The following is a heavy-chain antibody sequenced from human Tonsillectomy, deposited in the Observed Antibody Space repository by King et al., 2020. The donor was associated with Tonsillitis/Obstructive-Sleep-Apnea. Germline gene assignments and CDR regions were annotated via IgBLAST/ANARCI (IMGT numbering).Heavy chain of an antibody. Sequence: QLQESGPGLVKPSETLSLTCTVSGGSISSSSYYWGWIRQPPGKGLEWVGSIYYSGSAYYTPSLQSRVTMSVDTSKNQFSLKLSSVTATDTAVYYCARNGANSGPPVLDSWGQGTLVTVSS. J-gene: IGHJ4*02. V-gene: IGHV4-39*01. CDR1: GGSISSSSYY. CDR2: IYYSGSA. CDR3: ARNGANSGPPVLDS. D-gene: IGHD4-23*01.